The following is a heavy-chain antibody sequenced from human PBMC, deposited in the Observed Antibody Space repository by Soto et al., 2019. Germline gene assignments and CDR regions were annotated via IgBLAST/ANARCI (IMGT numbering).Heavy chain of an antibody. CDR3: TPLIAAAGTNY. Sequence: ESVGGLVKPGGSLRLSCAASGFTFSNAWMSWVRQAPGKGLEWVGRIKSKTDGGTTDYAAPVKGRFTISRDDSKNTLYLQMNSLKTEDTAVYYCTPLIAAAGTNYWGQGTLVTVSS. V-gene: IGHV3-15*01. D-gene: IGHD6-13*01. CDR1: GFTFSNAW. CDR2: IKSKTDGGTT. J-gene: IGHJ4*02.